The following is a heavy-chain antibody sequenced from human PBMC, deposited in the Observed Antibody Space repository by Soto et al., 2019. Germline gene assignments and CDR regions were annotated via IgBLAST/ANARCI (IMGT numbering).Heavy chain of an antibody. J-gene: IGHJ4*02. Sequence: GGSLRLSCAASGFTFSSYGMHWVRQAPGKGLEWVAVISYDGSNKYYADSVKGRFTISRDNSKNTLYLQMNSLRAEDTAVYYCAKAGDYYDSSGHDYWGQGTPVTVSS. CDR1: GFTFSSYG. CDR2: ISYDGSNK. CDR3: AKAGDYYDSSGHDY. D-gene: IGHD3-22*01. V-gene: IGHV3-30*18.